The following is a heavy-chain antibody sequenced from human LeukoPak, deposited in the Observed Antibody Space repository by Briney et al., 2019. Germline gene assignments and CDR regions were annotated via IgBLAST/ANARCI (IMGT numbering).Heavy chain of an antibody. J-gene: IGHJ5*02. CDR1: GGSITSSSYY. V-gene: IGHV4-39*01. CDR2: IYYGGST. CDR3: ARHDRLPSAGSRNCFDP. D-gene: IGHD2-15*01. Sequence: SETLSLTCTVPGGSITSSSYYWGWIRQPPGKGLEWIGSIYYGGSTFYNPSLKSRVTISVDTSKNQFSLNLSSVTAADTAVYFCARHDRLPSAGSRNCFDPWGQGTLVTVSS.